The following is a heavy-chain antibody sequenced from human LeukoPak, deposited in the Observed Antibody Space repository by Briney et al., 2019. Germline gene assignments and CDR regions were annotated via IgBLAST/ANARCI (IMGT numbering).Heavy chain of an antibody. CDR2: INSDGSST. D-gene: IGHD3-22*01. V-gene: IGHV3-74*01. J-gene: IGHJ4*02. CDR1: GFTFSSYW. Sequence: GGSLRLSCATSGFTFSSYWMYWVRQAPGKGLVWVSRINSDGSSTSHADSVKGRFTISRDNAKNTLYLQMNSLRAEDTAVYYCAREGGYSHAFDYWGQGTLVTVSS. CDR3: AREGGYSHAFDY.